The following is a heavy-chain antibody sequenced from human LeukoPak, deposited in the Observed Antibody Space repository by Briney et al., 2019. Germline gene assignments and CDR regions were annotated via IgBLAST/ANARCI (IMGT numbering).Heavy chain of an antibody. D-gene: IGHD5-18*01. CDR3: ARDREDYKGYSYGSGNDY. CDR1: GGTFSSYA. J-gene: IGHJ4*02. CDR2: IIPIFGTA. V-gene: IGHV1-69*13. Sequence: GASVKVSCKASGGTFSSYAISWVRQAPGQGLEWMGGIIPIFGTANYAQKFQGRVTITADESTSTAHMELSSLRSEDTAVYYCARDREDYKGYSYGSGNDYWGQGTLVTVSS.